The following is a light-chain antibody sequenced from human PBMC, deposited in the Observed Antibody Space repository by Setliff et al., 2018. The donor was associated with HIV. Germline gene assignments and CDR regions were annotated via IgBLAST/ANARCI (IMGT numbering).Light chain of an antibody. V-gene: IGLV2-11*01. CDR3: CSYANTYTSREV. CDR1: SSDVGGYNS. Sequence: QSALTQPASVSGSPGQSVTISCTGTSSDVGGYNSVSWYQQPPGKAPKLMIYDVTKRPSGVPDRFSGSKSGNTASLTISGLQADDEADYYCCSYANTYTSREVFGTGTKVTVL. CDR2: DVT. J-gene: IGLJ1*01.